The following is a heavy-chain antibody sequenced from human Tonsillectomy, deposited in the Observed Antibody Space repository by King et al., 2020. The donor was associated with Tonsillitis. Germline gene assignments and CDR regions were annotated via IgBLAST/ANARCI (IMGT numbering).Heavy chain of an antibody. CDR1: GFSLSTSGVG. CDR2: IYWNDDK. Sequence: ITLKESGPTLVKPTQTLTLTCTFPGFSLSTSGVGVGWIRQPPGKALGWLALIYWNDDKRYSPSLKSRPTITKDTTKNQVVLTMTNMDPVDTDTYFCAHRTRLRSYNWFDPWGQGTLVTVSS. V-gene: IGHV2-5*01. D-gene: IGHD3-3*01. CDR3: AHRTRLRSYNWFDP. J-gene: IGHJ5*02.